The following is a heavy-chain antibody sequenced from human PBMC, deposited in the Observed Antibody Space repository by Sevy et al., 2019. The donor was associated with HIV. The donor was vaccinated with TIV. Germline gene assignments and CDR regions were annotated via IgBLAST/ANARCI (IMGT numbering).Heavy chain of an antibody. CDR2: IWYDGSHK. CDR1: GFTLSSHG. J-gene: IGHJ6*02. V-gene: IGHV3-33*01. D-gene: IGHD3-3*01. Sequence: GGSLRLSCVASGFTLSSHGMHWVRQAPGKGLEWVSLIWYDGSHKFYADSVKGRFTISRDNSKNTLFLQMNSLRAEDTAVYYGARTYDFWSTYHTGSYYYYGLDVWGQGTTVTVSS. CDR3: ARTYDFWSTYHTGSYYYYGLDV.